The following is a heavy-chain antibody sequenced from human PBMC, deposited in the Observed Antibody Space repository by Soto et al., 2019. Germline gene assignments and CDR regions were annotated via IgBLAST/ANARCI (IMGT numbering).Heavy chain of an antibody. CDR1: GGSISSNNW. J-gene: IGHJ4*02. CDR3: ARSPLFDY. V-gene: IGHV4-4*02. Sequence: PSETLSLTCAVSGGSISSNNWWSWVRQSPGKGLEWIAEIYPSGSTNYNPSLKSRVTISVDKSKSQFSLRLSSVTAADTAIYYCARSPLFDYWGQGALVTVSS. CDR2: IYPSGST.